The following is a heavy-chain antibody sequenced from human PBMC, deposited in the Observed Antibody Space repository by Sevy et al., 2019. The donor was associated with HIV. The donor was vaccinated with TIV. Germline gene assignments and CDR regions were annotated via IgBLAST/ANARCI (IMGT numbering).Heavy chain of an antibody. CDR2: IWYDGSNK. CDR3: AREGYYDDSGYYYYFDY. D-gene: IGHD3-22*01. Sequence: GGSLRLSCAASGFTFSSYGMHWVRQAPGKGLEWVAVIWYDGSNKYYADSVKGRITTSRDNSKNTLYLQMNSLGAEDTAVYYCAREGYYDDSGYYYYFDYWGQGTLVTVSS. V-gene: IGHV3-33*01. CDR1: GFTFSSYG. J-gene: IGHJ4*02.